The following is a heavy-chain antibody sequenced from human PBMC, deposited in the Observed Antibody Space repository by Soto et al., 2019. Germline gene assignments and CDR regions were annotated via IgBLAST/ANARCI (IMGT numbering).Heavy chain of an antibody. D-gene: IGHD6-13*01. V-gene: IGHV3-23*01. CDR3: ARRGPGTYFDY. Sequence: GVLRLSCAASGFTFSSYATRWVRQAPGKGLEWVSAISGSGGSTYYADSVKGRYTISRYNSKHTLYLQMNSLRAEDTAVYYCARRGPGTYFDYWGQGTLVTVSS. J-gene: IGHJ4*02. CDR1: GFTFSSYA. CDR2: ISGSGGST.